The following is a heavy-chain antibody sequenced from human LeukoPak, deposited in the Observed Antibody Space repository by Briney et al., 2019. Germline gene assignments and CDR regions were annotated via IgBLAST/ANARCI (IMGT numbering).Heavy chain of an antibody. Sequence: SETLSLTCTVSGGSISSGGYYWSWIRQPPGKGLEWIGYIYHSGYTYYNTSLKSRVTISVDGSKNQFSLKLSSVTAEDTAVYYCATNSPRELLLPDYWGQGTLVTVSS. V-gene: IGHV4-30-2*01. D-gene: IGHD1-26*01. J-gene: IGHJ4*02. CDR2: IYHSGYT. CDR3: ATNSPRELLLPDY. CDR1: GGSISSGGYY.